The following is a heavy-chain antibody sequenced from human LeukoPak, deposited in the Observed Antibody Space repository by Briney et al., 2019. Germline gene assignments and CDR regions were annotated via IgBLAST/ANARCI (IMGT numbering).Heavy chain of an antibody. Sequence: GASVKVSCKASGGTFSSYAISWVRQAPGQGLEWMGRIIPILGIANYAQKFQGGVTITADKSTSTAYMELSSLRSEDTAVYYCARANPISEYYYDSSGYYYDDYWGQGTLVTVSS. D-gene: IGHD3-22*01. CDR1: GGTFSSYA. V-gene: IGHV1-69*04. CDR3: ARANPISEYYYDSSGYYYDDY. CDR2: IIPILGIA. J-gene: IGHJ4*02.